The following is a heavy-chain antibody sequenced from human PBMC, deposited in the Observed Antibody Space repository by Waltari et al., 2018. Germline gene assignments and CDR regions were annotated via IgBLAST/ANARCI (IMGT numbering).Heavy chain of an antibody. D-gene: IGHD5-12*01. CDR3: ARAGIGYDFLFDY. CDR2: ISSSSSTI. J-gene: IGHJ4*02. CDR1: GFPFSSYS. V-gene: IGHV3-48*04. Sequence: EVQLVESGGGLVQPGGSLRLSCAASGFPFSSYSMNWVRQAPGKGLEWVSYISSSSSTIYYADSVKGRFTISRDNAKNSLYLQMNSLRAEDTAVYYCARAGIGYDFLFDYWGQGTLVTVSS.